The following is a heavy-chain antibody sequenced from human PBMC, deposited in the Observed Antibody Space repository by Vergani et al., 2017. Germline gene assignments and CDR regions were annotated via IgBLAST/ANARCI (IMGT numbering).Heavy chain of an antibody. D-gene: IGHD6-19*01. CDR2: IHYSENT. Sequence: QVQLQESGPGLVKSSETLSLTCSVSFDSIRNLYCNWIRQPPGKGLEWIGSIHYSENTNYNPTLKTRVTISVDTSKNHFSLTLTSVTAADTAVYYCASVAGTGQRADHWGQGILVTVTS. CDR3: ASVAGTGQRADH. V-gene: IGHV4-59*11. CDR1: FDSIRNLY. J-gene: IGHJ4*02.